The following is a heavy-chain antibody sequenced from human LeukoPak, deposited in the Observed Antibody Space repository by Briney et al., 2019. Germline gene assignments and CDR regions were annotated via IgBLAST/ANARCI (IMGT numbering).Heavy chain of an antibody. CDR3: AKASPPHYDILTGYISPPPYYYYYGMDV. CDR1: GFTFSSYG. J-gene: IGHJ6*02. Sequence: GRSLRLSCAASGFTFSSYGMHWVRQAPGKGLEWVAVISYDGSNKYYADSVKGRFTISRDNSKNTLYLHMNSLRAEDTAVYYCAKASPPHYDILTGYISPPPYYYYYGMDVWGQGTTVTVSS. V-gene: IGHV3-30*18. CDR2: ISYDGSNK. D-gene: IGHD3-9*01.